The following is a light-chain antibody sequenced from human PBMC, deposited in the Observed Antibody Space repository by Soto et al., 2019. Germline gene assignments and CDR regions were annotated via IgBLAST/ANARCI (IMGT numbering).Light chain of an antibody. Sequence: EIVLTQSPGTLSLSPGERATLSYRASQSVSSSYLAWYQQKPGQAPRLLIYGASGRATGIPDRFSGSGSGTDFTLTITRLEPEDFAVYYCQQYGTSPQTFGQGTKLEIK. V-gene: IGKV3-20*01. CDR1: QSVSSSY. CDR3: QQYGTSPQT. CDR2: GAS. J-gene: IGKJ2*01.